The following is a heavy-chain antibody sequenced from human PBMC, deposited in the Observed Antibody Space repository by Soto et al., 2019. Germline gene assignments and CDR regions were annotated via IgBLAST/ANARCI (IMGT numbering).Heavy chain of an antibody. CDR2: INPNNDGT. Sequence: QVQLVQSGAEVKKPGASVKVSCKASGNTFTGYYIHWVRQASGQGLEWMGWINPNNDGTTYGEKFQGRVTMTRDTSTSTAYMELSRLRSDDTAVYYCARDLGGSRDSWGQGTLVTVSS. D-gene: IGHD1-26*01. CDR1: GNTFTGYY. V-gene: IGHV1-2*02. J-gene: IGHJ4*02. CDR3: ARDLGGSRDS.